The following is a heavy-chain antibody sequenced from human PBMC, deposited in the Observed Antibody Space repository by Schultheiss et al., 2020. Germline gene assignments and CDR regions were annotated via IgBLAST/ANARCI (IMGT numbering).Heavy chain of an antibody. Sequence: GGSLRLSCAASGFTFSSYGMHWVRQAPGKGLEWVAVIWYDGSNKYYADSVKGRFTISRDNSKNTLYLQMNSLRAEDTAVYYCARDQGYGSGSYFWDYYYGMDVWGQGTTVTVYS. CDR2: IWYDGSNK. D-gene: IGHD3-10*01. J-gene: IGHJ6*02. CDR3: ARDQGYGSGSYFWDYYYGMDV. V-gene: IGHV3-33*01. CDR1: GFTFSSYG.